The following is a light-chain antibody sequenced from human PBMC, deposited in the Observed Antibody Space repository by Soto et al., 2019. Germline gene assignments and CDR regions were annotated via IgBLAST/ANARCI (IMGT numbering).Light chain of an antibody. CDR3: CSHSASYTFV. V-gene: IGLV2-11*01. Sequence: SGLTQPRSVSGSPGQSVTISCTGTSSDVGGYNCVSWYQQHPGKAPHLIIYDVTQRPSGVPDRLSGSKSGNTASLSISGLQAEDEADYYCCSHSASYTFVFGTGTTVTVL. J-gene: IGLJ1*01. CDR1: SSDVGGYNC. CDR2: DVT.